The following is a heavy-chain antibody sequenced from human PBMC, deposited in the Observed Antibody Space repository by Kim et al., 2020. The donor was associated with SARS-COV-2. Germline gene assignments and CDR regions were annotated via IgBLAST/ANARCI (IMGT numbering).Heavy chain of an antibody. D-gene: IGHD3-10*01. CDR2: IKSKTDGGTT. CDR3: TTPRLSFGEWDAFDI. V-gene: IGHV3-15*01. Sequence: GGSLRLSCAASGFTFSNAWMSWVRQAPGKGLEWVGRIKSKTDGGTTDYAAPVKGRFTISRDDSKNTLYLQMNSLKTEDTAVYYCTTPRLSFGEWDAFDIWGQGTMVTVSS. CDR1: GFTFSNAW. J-gene: IGHJ3*02.